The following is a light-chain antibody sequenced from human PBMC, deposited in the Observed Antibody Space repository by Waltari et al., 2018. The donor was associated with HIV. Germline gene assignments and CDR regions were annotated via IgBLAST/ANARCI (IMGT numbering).Light chain of an antibody. CDR1: QSLKHTDGKTY. CDR3: MQSLHLLYT. J-gene: IGKJ4*02. V-gene: IGKV2D-29*02. CDR2: EVS. Sequence: DIVMTQTPPSLSVTPGQPASFSCNSSQSLKHTDGKTYLYWYLHRPGQSPQVLIYEVSKRYAGVPDRFSGSGSGTHFTLKIARVEAEDVGSYYCMQSLHLLYTFGGGTKVEIK.